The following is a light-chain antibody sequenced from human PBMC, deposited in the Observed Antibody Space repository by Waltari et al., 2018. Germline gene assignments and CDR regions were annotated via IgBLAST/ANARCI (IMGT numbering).Light chain of an antibody. V-gene: IGKV1-17*03. CDR1: QTISSY. J-gene: IGKJ1*01. CDR3: QQHNSHPWT. CDR2: AAS. Sequence: DIQMTQSPSSLSASVGDRVTITCRASQTISSYLAWYQQKPGKVPKLLIYAASSLESGVPSRFSGSGSGTEFNLTISSLQPEDFAAYYCQQHNSHPWTFGQGTKVEIK.